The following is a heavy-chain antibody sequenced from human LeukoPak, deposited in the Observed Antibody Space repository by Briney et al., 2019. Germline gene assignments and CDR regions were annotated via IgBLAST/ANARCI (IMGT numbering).Heavy chain of an antibody. D-gene: IGHD3-22*01. Sequence: SETLSLTCTVSGGPISSYYWSWIRQPPGKGLEWIGGSTNYNPSLKSRVTMSGDTSENQLSLKLRSVTAADTAVYYCATSQGRAVVSHFDLWGRGTLVTVSS. CDR3: ATSQGRAVVSHFDL. J-gene: IGHJ2*01. CDR1: GGPISSYY. CDR2: GST. V-gene: IGHV4-59*01.